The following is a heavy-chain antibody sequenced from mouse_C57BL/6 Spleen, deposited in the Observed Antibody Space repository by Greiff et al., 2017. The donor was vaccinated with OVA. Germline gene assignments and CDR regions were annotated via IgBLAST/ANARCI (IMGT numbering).Heavy chain of an antibody. V-gene: IGHV1-53*01. CDR2: INPSNGGT. D-gene: IGHD1-1*01. Sequence: QVQLQQPGTELVKPGASVKLSCKASGYTFTSYWMHWVKQRPGQGLEWIGNINPSNGGTNYNEKFKSKATLTVDKSSSTAYMQLSSLTAEDSAVYYCARNPSITTVVANYAMDYWGQGTSVTVSS. CDR3: ARNPSITTVVANYAMDY. J-gene: IGHJ4*01. CDR1: GYTFTSYW.